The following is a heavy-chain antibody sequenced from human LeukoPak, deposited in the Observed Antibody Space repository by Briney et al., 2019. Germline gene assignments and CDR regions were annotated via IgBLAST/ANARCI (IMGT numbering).Heavy chain of an antibody. D-gene: IGHD1-14*01. CDR1: GFTFSTYG. V-gene: IGHV3-23*01. CDR2: ISAGGGNT. J-gene: IGHJ4*02. CDR3: AKEYSVRNQFDY. Sequence: GSLRLSCAASGFTFSTYGMNWVRQAPGKGLEWVSAISAGGGNTYYADPVKGRFTISRDNSKNTLFLEMNSLRAEDTAVYYCAKEYSVRNQFDYWGQGTLVAVSS.